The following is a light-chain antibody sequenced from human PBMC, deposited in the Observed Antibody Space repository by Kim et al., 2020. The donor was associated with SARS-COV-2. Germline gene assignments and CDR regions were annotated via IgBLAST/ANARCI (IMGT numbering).Light chain of an antibody. CDR3: QQYYSVPLT. V-gene: IGKV1-NL1*01. J-gene: IGKJ4*01. CDR2: TPS. Sequence: ASAADRVTITCRASQGISNSLVWYQHKSGKAPSLLLYTPSTLHSGVPSRFSGSGSGTDYTLTISSLQPEDFATYYCQQYYSVPLTFGGGTKVDIK. CDR1: QGISNS.